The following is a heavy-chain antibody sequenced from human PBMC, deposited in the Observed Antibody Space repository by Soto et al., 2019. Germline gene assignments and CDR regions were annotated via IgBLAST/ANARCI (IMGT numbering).Heavy chain of an antibody. CDR3: ARRQWLVGGYYYGMDV. Sequence: QVQLVQSGAEVKKPGASVKVSCKASGYTFTSYGISWVRQAPGQGLEWMGWTSAYKGNTNYAQKLQGRVTMTTDTSTSTAYMELRNLRSDDTAVYYCARRQWLVGGYYYGMDVWGQGTTVTVSS. D-gene: IGHD6-19*01. V-gene: IGHV1-18*01. J-gene: IGHJ6*02. CDR2: TSAYKGNT. CDR1: GYTFTSYG.